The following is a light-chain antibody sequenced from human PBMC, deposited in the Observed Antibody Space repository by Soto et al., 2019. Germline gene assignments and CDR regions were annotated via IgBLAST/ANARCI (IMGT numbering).Light chain of an antibody. J-gene: IGKJ5*01. CDR1: RSVGRN. V-gene: IGKV3-11*01. Sequence: EIVLTQSPGTLSVSPGETATLSCRARRSVGRNLGWYQQRPGQAPRLLIYDTFNRATGIPARFSGSGSETDFTLTISSLEPEDFAIYYCQQRADWITFGQGTRLEIK. CDR2: DTF. CDR3: QQRADWIT.